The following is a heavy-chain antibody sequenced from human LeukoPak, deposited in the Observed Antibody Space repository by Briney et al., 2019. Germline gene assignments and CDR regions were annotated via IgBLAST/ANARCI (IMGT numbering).Heavy chain of an antibody. D-gene: IGHD7-27*01. CDR2: ISSSSSYI. CDR1: GFTFSSYS. J-gene: IGHJ4*02. CDR3: VRGGRLGSFDY. Sequence: PGGSLRLACAASGFTFSSYSMNWASHPPGKGREWVSSISSSSSYIYYADSVKGRFTISRDNAKNSLYLQMNSLRAEDTAVYYCVRGGRLGSFDYWGQGTLVTVSS. V-gene: IGHV3-21*01.